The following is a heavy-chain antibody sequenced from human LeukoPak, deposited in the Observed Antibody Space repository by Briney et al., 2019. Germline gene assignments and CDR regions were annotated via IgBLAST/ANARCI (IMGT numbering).Heavy chain of an antibody. CDR3: ARDAPQNCSGGTCFPF. CDR2: MNPNSGVT. Sequence: GASVKVSCTASGYTFSDYYIHWVRQAPGQGLEWMGWMNPNSGVTKYALKFQGRVTMTRDTSISTAYMELSGLTSDDTALYYCARDAPQNCSGGTCFPFWGQGTLVTVSS. J-gene: IGHJ4*02. D-gene: IGHD2-15*01. V-gene: IGHV1-2*02. CDR1: GYTFSDYY.